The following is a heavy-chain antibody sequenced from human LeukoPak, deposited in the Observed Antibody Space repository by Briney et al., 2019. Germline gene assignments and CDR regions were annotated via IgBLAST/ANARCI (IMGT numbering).Heavy chain of an antibody. CDR3: ARADSLSTTVTTGY. D-gene: IGHD4-17*01. V-gene: IGHV3-9*01. Sequence: GRSLRLSCAASGFTFDDYAMHWVRQAPGKGLEWVSGISWNSGSIGYADSVKGRFTISRDNAKNSLYLQMNSLRAEDTAVYYCARADSLSTTVTTGYWGQGTLVTVSS. CDR1: GFTFDDYA. CDR2: ISWNSGSI. J-gene: IGHJ4*02.